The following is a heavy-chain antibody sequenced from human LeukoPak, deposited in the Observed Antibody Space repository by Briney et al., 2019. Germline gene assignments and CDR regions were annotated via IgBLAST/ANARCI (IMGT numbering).Heavy chain of an antibody. V-gene: IGHV4-59*01. CDR1: GGSFSSSY. Sequence: SETLSLTCTVSGGSFSSSYWSWIRQPPGKGLEWIGYVYYSGSTDYNPSLKSRVTISLDTSKNQFSLNLTSVTAADTAVYYCASGCYWYYFDSWGQGTLVTVSS. CDR2: VYYSGST. J-gene: IGHJ4*02. D-gene: IGHD3-10*01. CDR3: ASGCYWYYFDS.